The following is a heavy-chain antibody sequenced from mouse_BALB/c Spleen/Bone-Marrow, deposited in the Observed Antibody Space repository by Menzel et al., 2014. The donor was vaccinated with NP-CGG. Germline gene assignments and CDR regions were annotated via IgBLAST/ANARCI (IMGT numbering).Heavy chain of an antibody. CDR2: INPSNGRT. Sequence: VQLQQSGAELVKPGASVKLSCKASGYTFTSYWMHWVKRRPGQGLEWIGEINPSNGRTNYNEKFKNKATLTVDKSSSTAYMQLSSLTSEDSAVYYCARSGNYYFDYWGQGTTLTVSS. CDR3: ARSGNYYFDY. CDR1: GYTFTSYW. V-gene: IGHV1S81*02. J-gene: IGHJ2*01. D-gene: IGHD2-1*01.